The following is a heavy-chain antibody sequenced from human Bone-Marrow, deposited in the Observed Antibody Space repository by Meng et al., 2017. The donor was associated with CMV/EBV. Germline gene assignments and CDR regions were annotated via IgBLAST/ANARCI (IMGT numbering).Heavy chain of an antibody. CDR1: GGTFSSYA. CDR2: IIPIFGTA. Sequence: SVKVSCKASGGTFSSYAISWVRQAPGKGLEWMGGIIPIFGTANYAQKFQGRVTITTDESTSTAYMELSSLRSEDTAVYYCARILTGDHGGFEYWGQGTLVTVSS. D-gene: IGHD7-27*01. CDR3: ARILTGDHGGFEY. J-gene: IGHJ4*02. V-gene: IGHV1-69*05.